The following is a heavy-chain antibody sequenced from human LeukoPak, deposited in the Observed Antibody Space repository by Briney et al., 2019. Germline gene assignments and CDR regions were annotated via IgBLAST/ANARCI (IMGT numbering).Heavy chain of an antibody. J-gene: IGHJ4*02. V-gene: IGHV4-61*02. CDR1: GGSISSGSHY. CDR3: ARDGLYSGSR. CDR2: IYTSGST. Sequence: SQTLSLTCTVSGGSISSGSHYWSWIRQPAGKGLEWIGRIYTSGSTNYNPSLKSRVTISVDTSKNQFSLKLSSVTAADTAVYYCARDGLYSGSRWGQGTLVTVSS. D-gene: IGHD1-26*01.